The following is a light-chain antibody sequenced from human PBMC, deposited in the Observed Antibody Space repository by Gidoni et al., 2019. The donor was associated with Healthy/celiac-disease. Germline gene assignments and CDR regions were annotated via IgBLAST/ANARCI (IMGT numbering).Light chain of an antibody. Sequence: DIQMTQSPSSLSASVGDRVTITCQASQDINNYLNWYQQKPGKAPKLLIYEASNLETGVPSRFSGSGSGTDFTFTISSLQPEDIATYYCQQYDNLSFTFGPGTKVDIK. V-gene: IGKV1-33*01. CDR3: QQYDNLSFT. CDR2: EAS. CDR1: QDINNY. J-gene: IGKJ3*01.